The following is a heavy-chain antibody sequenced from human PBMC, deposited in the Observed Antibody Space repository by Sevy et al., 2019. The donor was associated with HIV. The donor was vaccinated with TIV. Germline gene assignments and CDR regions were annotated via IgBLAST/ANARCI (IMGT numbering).Heavy chain of an antibody. Sequence: SETLSLTCDVSGGSITNIAYYWGWIRQPPGKGLEWIGSLYYEGGTYYNPSLKSRVMISGETSRTLFSLRLTSVTAADTAVYYGASLSPFYHYMDVWGKGTTVTVSS. CDR2: LYYEGGT. J-gene: IGHJ6*03. V-gene: IGHV4-39*01. CDR3: ASLSPFYHYMDV. CDR1: GGSITNIAYY.